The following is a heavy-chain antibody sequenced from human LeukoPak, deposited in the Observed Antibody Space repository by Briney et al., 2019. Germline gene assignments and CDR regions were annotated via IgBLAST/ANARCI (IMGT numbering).Heavy chain of an antibody. V-gene: IGHV1-69*13. CDR2: IIPIFGTA. J-gene: IGHJ5*02. CDR1: GGTFSSYA. Sequence: SVKVSCKASGGTFSSYAISWVRQAPGQGLEWMGGIIPIFGTANYAQKFQGRVTITADESTSTAYMELSSLRSEDTAVYYCARDAGTQKWFDPWGQGTLVTVSS. CDR3: ARDAGTQKWFDP. D-gene: IGHD6-13*01.